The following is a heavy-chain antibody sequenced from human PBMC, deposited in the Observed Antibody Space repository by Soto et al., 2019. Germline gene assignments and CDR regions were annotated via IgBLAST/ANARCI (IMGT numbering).Heavy chain of an antibody. CDR2: IYYSGST. CDR1: GGSISSGGYY. J-gene: IGHJ4*02. V-gene: IGHV4-31*03. D-gene: IGHD3-10*01. Sequence: SETLSLTCTVSGGSISSGGYYWSWIRQHPGKGLEWIGYIYYSGSTYYNPSLKSRVTISVDTSKNQFSLKLSSVTAADTAVYYCARFMVRGVIVDYWGQGTLVTVSS. CDR3: ARFMVRGVIVDY.